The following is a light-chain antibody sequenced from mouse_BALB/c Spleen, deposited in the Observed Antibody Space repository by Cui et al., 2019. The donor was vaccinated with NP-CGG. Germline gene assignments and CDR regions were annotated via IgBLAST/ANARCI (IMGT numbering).Light chain of an antibody. J-gene: IGLJ1*01. CDR3: ALWYSNHWV. CDR1: TGTVTTNNY. CDR2: GTN. V-gene: IGLV1*01. Sequence: QALVPQEPALTTSPGETVTLTCRSSTGTVTTNNYANWVQEKPDHLFTGLIGGTNNRAPGVPARFSGSLIGDKAALTITGAQTEDEAIYFCALWYSNHWVFGGGTKLTVL.